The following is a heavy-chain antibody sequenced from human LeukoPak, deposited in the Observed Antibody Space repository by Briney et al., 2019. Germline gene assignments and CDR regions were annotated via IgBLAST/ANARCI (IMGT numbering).Heavy chain of an antibody. V-gene: IGHV1-2*02. Sequence: ASVKVSCKASGYTFTSYDINWVRQATGQGLEWMGWINPNSGGTNYAQKFQGRVTMTRDTSISTAYMELSRLRSDDTAVYYCARPRGSSSWYGAYYFDYWGQGTLVTVSS. CDR3: ARPRGSSSWYGAYYFDY. CDR1: GYTFTSYD. D-gene: IGHD6-13*01. CDR2: INPNSGGT. J-gene: IGHJ4*02.